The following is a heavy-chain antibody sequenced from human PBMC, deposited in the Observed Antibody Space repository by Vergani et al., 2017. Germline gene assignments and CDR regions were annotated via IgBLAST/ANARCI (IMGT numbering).Heavy chain of an antibody. CDR2: IIPIFGTA. CDR1: GGTFSSYA. CDR3: ARGIAAAGYDYYYVDV. J-gene: IGHJ6*03. Sequence: QVQLVQSGAEVKKPGSSVKVSRKAPGGTFSSYAISWVRQAPGQGLEWMGGIIPIFGTANDAQKFQGRVTLTADGSTSTAYMELSSLRSEDTAVYYCARGIAAAGYDYYYVDVWGKGTRVTVSS. D-gene: IGHD6-13*01. V-gene: IGHV1-69*01.